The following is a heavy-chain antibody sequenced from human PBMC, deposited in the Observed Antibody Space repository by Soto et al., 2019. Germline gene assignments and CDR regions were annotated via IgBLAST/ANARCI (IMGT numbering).Heavy chain of an antibody. D-gene: IGHD3-22*01. CDR2: IIPIFGTA. CDR3: ARDRYYYDSSGYYYYFDY. J-gene: IGHJ4*02. V-gene: IGHV1-69*13. CDR1: GGTFSSYA. Sequence: SVKVSCKASGGTFSSYAISWVRQAPGQGLEWMGGIIPIFGTANYAQKFQGRVTITADESTSTAYMELSSLRSEDTAVYYCARDRYYYDSSGYYYYFDYWGQGTLVTAPQ.